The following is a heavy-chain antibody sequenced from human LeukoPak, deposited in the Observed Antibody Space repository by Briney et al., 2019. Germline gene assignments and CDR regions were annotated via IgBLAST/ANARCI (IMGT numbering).Heavy chain of an antibody. Sequence: SETLSLTCAVYGGSFSGYYWSWIRQPPGKGLEWIGEINHSGSTNYNPSLKSRVTISVDTSKNQFSLKLSSVTAADTAVYYCARVIVVVPAAIGFDYRGQGTLVTVSS. CDR1: GGSFSGYY. J-gene: IGHJ4*02. V-gene: IGHV4-34*01. CDR2: INHSGST. D-gene: IGHD2-2*01. CDR3: ARVIVVVPAAIGFDY.